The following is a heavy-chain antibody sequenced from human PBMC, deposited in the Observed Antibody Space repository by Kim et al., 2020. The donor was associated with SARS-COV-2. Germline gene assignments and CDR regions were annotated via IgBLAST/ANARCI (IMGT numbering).Heavy chain of an antibody. CDR3: ARDRAYYYDSSGYYSTLEFDY. V-gene: IGHV1-46*01. CDR2: INPSGGST. CDR1: GYTFTSYY. D-gene: IGHD3-22*01. J-gene: IGHJ4*02. Sequence: ASVKVSCKASGYTFTSYYMHWVRQAPGQGLEWMGIINPSGGSTSYAQKFQGRVTMTRDTSTSTVYMELSSLRSEDTAVYYCARDRAYYYDSSGYYSTLEFDYWGQGTLVTVSS.